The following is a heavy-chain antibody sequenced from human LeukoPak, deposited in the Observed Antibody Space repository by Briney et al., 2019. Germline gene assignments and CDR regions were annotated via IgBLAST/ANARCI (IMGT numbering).Heavy chain of an antibody. V-gene: IGHV4-34*01. CDR3: ASRYSSGWYEDY. CDR2: INHSGST. D-gene: IGHD6-19*01. CDR1: GGSFSGYY. J-gene: IGHJ4*02. Sequence: SETLSLTCAVYGGSFSGYYWSWIRQPPGKGLEWIGEINHSGSTNYNPSLKSRVTISVDTSKNQFSLKLSSVTAADTAVYYCASRYSSGWYEDYWGQGTLVTVSS.